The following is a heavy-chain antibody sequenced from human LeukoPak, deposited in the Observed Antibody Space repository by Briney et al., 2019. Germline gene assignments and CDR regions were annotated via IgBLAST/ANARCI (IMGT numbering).Heavy chain of an antibody. CDR3: ARMRQNYYYYIDV. Sequence: SETLSLTCTVSGYSIRTDYYWGWIRQPPGKGPQWIGTINKSGNTYYNPSLRSRVTISVDTSKNQFSLKVRYMTAADTAVYYCARMRQNYYYYIDVWGKGTTVTVSS. CDR1: GYSIRTDYY. J-gene: IGHJ6*03. V-gene: IGHV4-38-2*02. CDR2: INKSGNT.